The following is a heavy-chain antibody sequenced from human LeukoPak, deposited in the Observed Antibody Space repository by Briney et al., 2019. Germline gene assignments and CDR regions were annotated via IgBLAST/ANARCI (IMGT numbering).Heavy chain of an antibody. Sequence: GGSLRLSCAASGFTFSNYGMNWVRQAPGKGREWVSAISGSGGTTYYADCVKGRFTISRDNSTTTLYLQMNSLRAEDTAVYYCARAGTTGIWYFDYWGQGTLVTVSS. CDR3: ARAGTTGIWYFDY. V-gene: IGHV3-23*01. D-gene: IGHD4-11*01. J-gene: IGHJ4*02. CDR2: ISGSGGTT. CDR1: GFTFSNYG.